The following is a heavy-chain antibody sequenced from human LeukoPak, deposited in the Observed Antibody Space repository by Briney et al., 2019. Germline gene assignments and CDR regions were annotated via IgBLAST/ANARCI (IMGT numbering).Heavy chain of an antibody. CDR2: INPNSGGI. Sequence: ASVKVSCKASGYTFTDHYMHWVRQAPGQGPEWMGWINPNSGGINDYAHKFQGRVTMTRDTSISTAYMELSRLRSDDTAVYYCARVGDCSGGSCYQEVSPRFDPWGQGTLVTVSS. D-gene: IGHD2-15*01. CDR3: ARVGDCSGGSCYQEVSPRFDP. CDR1: GYTFTDHY. J-gene: IGHJ5*02. V-gene: IGHV1-2*07.